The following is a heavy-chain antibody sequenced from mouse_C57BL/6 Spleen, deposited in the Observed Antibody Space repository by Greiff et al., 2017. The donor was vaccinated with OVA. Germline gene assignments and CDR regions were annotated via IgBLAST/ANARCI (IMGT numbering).Heavy chain of an antibody. CDR2: LRSKSSNYAT. V-gene: IGHV10-3*01. J-gene: IGHJ3*01. CDR3: VREGYGAWFAY. D-gene: IGHD1-2*01. CDR1: GFTFNTYA. Sequence: EVQLVESGGGLVQPKGSLKLSCAASGFTFNTYAMHWVRQAPGKGLEWVARLRSKSSNYATYYADSVKDRFTISRDDSQSMLYLQMNNLKTEDTAMYYCVREGYGAWFAYWGQGTLVTVSA.